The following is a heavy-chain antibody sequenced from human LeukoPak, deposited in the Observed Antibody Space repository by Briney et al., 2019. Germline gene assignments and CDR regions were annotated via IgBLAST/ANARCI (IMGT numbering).Heavy chain of an antibody. Sequence: PGGSLRLSCAASGFTVSSNYMSWVRQAPGKGLEWVSIIYSGGSTYFADSVKGRFTISRDNSKYTLYLQMNSLRAEDTALYYCARVPVASWIQLDSWGQGTLVTVSS. V-gene: IGHV3-53*01. J-gene: IGHJ4*02. CDR3: ARVPVASWIQLDS. CDR1: GFTVSSNY. CDR2: IYSGGST. D-gene: IGHD6-13*01.